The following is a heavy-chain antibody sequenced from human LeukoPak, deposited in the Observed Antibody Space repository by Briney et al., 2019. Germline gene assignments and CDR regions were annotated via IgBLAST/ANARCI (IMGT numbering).Heavy chain of an antibody. V-gene: IGHV4-4*07. CDR3: ARAPSGCGGTGAFDS. J-gene: IGHJ4*02. D-gene: IGHD2-15*01. Sequence: SETLSLTCTVSGGSISNFFWSWIRQPAGKGLEWIGRIYSDGSTNSNPSLRSRVTMSLDTSKNQISLTLTSVTAADTAVYSCARAPSGCGGTGAFDSWGQGTLVTVSS. CDR2: IYSDGST. CDR1: GGSISNFF.